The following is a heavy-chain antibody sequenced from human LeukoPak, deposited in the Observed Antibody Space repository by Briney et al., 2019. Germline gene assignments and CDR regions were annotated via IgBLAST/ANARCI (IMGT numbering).Heavy chain of an antibody. V-gene: IGHV5-51*01. Sequence: SGESLKISCKGSGSSFPNYWIAWVRQMPGQGLEWMGIIYPADSDTRYSPSFQGQVTISADKSINTAYLQWTSLKASDTAMYYCARRKGDGYNSPFDYWGQGTLVTVSS. CDR3: ARRKGDGYNSPFDY. D-gene: IGHD5-24*01. J-gene: IGHJ4*02. CDR1: GSSFPNYW. CDR2: IYPADSDT.